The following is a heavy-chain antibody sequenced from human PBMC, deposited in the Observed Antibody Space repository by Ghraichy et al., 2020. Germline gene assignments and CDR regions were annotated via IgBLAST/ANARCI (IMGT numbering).Heavy chain of an antibody. J-gene: IGHJ5*02. CDR2: IENNGRTI. Sequence: GGSLRLSCAASGFIFSSYEMDWVRQAPGKGLEWVSYIENNGRTIYYADSVKGRFTISRDNARNSLHLQMNSLRVEDTAVYYCARHLLGLGGFDPWGQGTLVTVYS. D-gene: IGHD3-10*01. V-gene: IGHV3-48*03. CDR3: ARHLLGLGGFDP. CDR1: GFIFSSYE.